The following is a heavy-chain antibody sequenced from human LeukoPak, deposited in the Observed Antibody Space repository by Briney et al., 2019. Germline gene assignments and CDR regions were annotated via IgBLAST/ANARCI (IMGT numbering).Heavy chain of an antibody. CDR2: IYYTGNT. J-gene: IGHJ5*02. V-gene: IGHV4-59*01. CDR1: GGSISSYY. CDR3: ARSRAFNSGAFDP. Sequence: PSETLSLTCTVSGGSISSYYWSWIRQPPGKGLEWIGYIYYTGNTSYNPSLKSRVTISVDTSKNHFSLRLSSVTAADTAVYYCARSRAFNSGAFDPWGQGSLVTVSS. D-gene: IGHD1-26*01.